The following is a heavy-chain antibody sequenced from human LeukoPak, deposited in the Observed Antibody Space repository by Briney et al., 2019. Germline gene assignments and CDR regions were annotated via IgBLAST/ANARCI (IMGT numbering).Heavy chain of an antibody. J-gene: IGHJ3*02. D-gene: IGHD2-15*01. CDR2: IYYSGTT. CDR1: GGSTSSTYY. V-gene: IGHV4-39*07. Sequence: PSETLSLTCTVSGGSTSSTYYWDWIRQPPGKGLEWIGSIYYSGTTYYNPSLKSRVTISVDTSKNQFSLKLSSVTAADTAVYYCARRYCSGGSCYSERGAFDIWGQGTMVTVSS. CDR3: ARRYCSGGSCYSERGAFDI.